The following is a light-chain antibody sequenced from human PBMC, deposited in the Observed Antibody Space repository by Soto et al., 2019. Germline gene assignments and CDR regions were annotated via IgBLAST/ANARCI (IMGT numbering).Light chain of an antibody. V-gene: IGKV1-39*01. Sequence: DIHMTDTPYSVSAAVGERGTIACRASQSISSYLNWYQQKPGKAPKLLIYAASSLQSGVPSRFSGSGSGTDFTLTISSLQPEDIATYYCQQSYSTPLTFGGGTKVDI. CDR1: QSISSY. CDR2: AAS. J-gene: IGKJ4*01. CDR3: QQSYSTPLT.